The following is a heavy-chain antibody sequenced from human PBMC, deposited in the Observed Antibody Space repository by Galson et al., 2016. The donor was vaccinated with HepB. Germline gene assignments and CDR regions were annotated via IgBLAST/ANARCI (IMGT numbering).Heavy chain of an antibody. CDR2: FYYTGST. V-gene: IGHV4-39*07. CDR3: AKGYCGGGTCHLEILQSPPDY. J-gene: IGHJ4*02. D-gene: IGHD2-15*01. CDR1: GDSISNNYFY. Sequence: SETLSLTCTVSGDSISNNYFYWGWFRQPPGKGPEWIGSFYYTGSTYYNPSLKSRATISVDTSKNQFSLRVSSVTAADTAVYYCAKGYCGGGTCHLEILQSPPDYWGQGTLVTVSS.